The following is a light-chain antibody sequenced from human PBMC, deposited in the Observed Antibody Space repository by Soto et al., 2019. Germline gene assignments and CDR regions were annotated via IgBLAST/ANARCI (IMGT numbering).Light chain of an antibody. J-gene: IGKJ4*01. CDR3: QQSFSPLLT. Sequence: DIQMTQSPSSVSASVGAGVTITGRASQTLNDYLTWFQQKPGKAPKVLIYAASTLQSGVPSRFSGSGSGAEFTLTISSLQPEDFETYYCQQSFSPLLTFGGGTKVDIK. CDR2: AAS. CDR1: QTLNDY. V-gene: IGKV1-39*01.